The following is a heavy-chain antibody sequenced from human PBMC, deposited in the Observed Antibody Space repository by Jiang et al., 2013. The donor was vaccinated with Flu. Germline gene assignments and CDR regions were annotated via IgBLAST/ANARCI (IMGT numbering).Heavy chain of an antibody. CDR1: GGSISSGGYY. J-gene: IGHJ6*02. CDR2: IYYSGST. V-gene: IGHV4-31*03. Sequence: PGLVKPSQTLSLTCTVSGGSISSGGYYWSWIRQHPGKGLEWIGYIYYSGSTYYNPSLKSRVTISVDTSKNQFSLKLSSVTAADTAVYYCARDHEDLYYGMDVWGQGTTVTVSS. CDR3: ARDHEDLYYGMDV. D-gene: IGHD2-15*01.